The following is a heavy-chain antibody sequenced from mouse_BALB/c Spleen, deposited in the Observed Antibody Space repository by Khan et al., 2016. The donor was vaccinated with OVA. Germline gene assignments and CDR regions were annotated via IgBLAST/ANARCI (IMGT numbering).Heavy chain of an antibody. V-gene: IGHV3-2*02. CDR1: GYSITSEYA. CDR3: ARKDYYDYDPFPY. J-gene: IGHJ3*01. D-gene: IGHD2-4*01. CDR2: INYSGNT. Sequence: EVQLVESGPGLVKPSQSLSLTCTVTGYSITSEYAWNWIRQFPENKLEWMGYINYSGNTRFNPSLKSRNSITRDTSKNQFFLQLNSVTTEDTATYYCARKDYYDYDPFPYWGQGTLVTVSA.